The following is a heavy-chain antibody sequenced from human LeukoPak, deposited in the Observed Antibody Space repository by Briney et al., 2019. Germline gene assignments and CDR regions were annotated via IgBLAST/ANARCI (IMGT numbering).Heavy chain of an antibody. V-gene: IGHV3-66*01. CDR1: GFTVSSNY. J-gene: IGHJ4*02. CDR2: IYSGGST. D-gene: IGHD3-22*01. Sequence: GGSLRLSCAASGFTVSSNYMSWVRQAPGKGLEWVSVIYSGGSTYYADSVKGRFTISRDNSKNTLYLQMNSLRAEDTAVYYCASNYYYDSSGPITGPDYWGQGTLVTVSS. CDR3: ASNYYYDSSGPITGPDY.